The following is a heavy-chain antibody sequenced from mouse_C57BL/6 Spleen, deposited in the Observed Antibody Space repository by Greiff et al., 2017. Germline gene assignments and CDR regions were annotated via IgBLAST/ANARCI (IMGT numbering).Heavy chain of an antibody. J-gene: IGHJ1*03. D-gene: IGHD1-2*01. V-gene: IGHV1-54*01. CDR3: AREGLARYFDV. Sequence: VQLQQSGAELVRPGTSVKVSCKASGYAFTNYLIEWVKQRPGQGLEWIGVINPGSGGTNYNEKFKGKATLTADKSSSTSYMPLSSLTSEDSAVYYCAREGLARYFDVWGTGATVTVSS. CDR1: GYAFTNYL. CDR2: INPGSGGT.